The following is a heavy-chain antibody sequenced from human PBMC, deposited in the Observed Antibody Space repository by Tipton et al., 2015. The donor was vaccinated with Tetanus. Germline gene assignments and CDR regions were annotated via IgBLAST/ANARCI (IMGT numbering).Heavy chain of an antibody. CDR1: GFTFSSYS. J-gene: IGHJ4*02. Sequence: GSLRLSCAASGFTFSSYSMNWVRQAPGKGLEWVSSISSSSSYIYYADSVKGRFTISRDNAKNSLYLQMNSLRAEDTAVYYCARDRYGDYAVDYWGQGTLVTVSS. V-gene: IGHV3-21*01. CDR2: ISSSSSYI. D-gene: IGHD4-17*01. CDR3: ARDRYGDYAVDY.